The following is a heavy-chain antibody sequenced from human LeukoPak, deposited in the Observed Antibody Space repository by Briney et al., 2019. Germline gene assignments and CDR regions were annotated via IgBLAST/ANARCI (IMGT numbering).Heavy chain of an antibody. CDR2: NYWDNDR. D-gene: IGHD2-8*02. V-gene: IGHV2-5*02. CDR3: AHRVFQGGYWDSGKFDY. CDR1: VFALTTSGVA. J-gene: IGHJ4*02. Sequence: GPGHTLLHPTRTLTLTFTFSVFALTTSGVAVAGVRQPPEQALECLSINYWDNDRRYSPSLRSRLTITKDTSKNQVGLTMTNMDPVDTATYYCAHRVFQGGYWDSGKFDYWGQGTPVTVSS.